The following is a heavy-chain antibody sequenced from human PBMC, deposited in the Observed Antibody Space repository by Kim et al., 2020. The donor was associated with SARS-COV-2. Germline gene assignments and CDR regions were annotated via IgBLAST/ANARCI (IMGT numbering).Heavy chain of an antibody. V-gene: IGHV3-53*01. CDR2: FYSDGRT. J-gene: IGHJ5*02. Sequence: GGSLRLSCAASGFTVSSNYMNWVRQTPGKGLEWVSTFYSDGRTYYADSVRFTMSRDTSKNTVFLQINSLRVEDTGVYFCATGRTWDGSTNPWGQGTLVTVSS. CDR1: GFTVSSNY. D-gene: IGHD2-15*01. CDR3: ATGRTWDGSTNP.